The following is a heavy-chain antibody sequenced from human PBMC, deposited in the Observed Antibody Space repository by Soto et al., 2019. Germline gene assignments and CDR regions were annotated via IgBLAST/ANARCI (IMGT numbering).Heavy chain of an antibody. CDR3: ARWYGRNSGDY. D-gene: IGHD4-17*01. Sequence: QVQLVQSGAEVKKPGASVKVSCKASGYTFTSYDINWVRQVTGQGPEWMGWMNPNSGDTHYAQTFQGRVTMTRNTSISTAYMELSSLRSEDTAMYYCARWYGRNSGDYWGQGTLVTVSS. V-gene: IGHV1-8*01. J-gene: IGHJ4*02. CDR1: GYTFTSYD. CDR2: MNPNSGDT.